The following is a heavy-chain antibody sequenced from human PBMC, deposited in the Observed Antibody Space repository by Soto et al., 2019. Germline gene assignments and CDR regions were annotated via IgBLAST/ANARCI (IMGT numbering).Heavy chain of an antibody. CDR1: GYTFTGSS. V-gene: IGHV1-2*02. D-gene: IGHD7-27*01. CDR2: INPNSGDT. CDR3: ARDLTGDPNY. Sequence: QVQLVQSGAEVKKPGASVNVSCEASGYTFTGSSIHWVRQAAGQGLEWMGYINPNSGDTIFAQKFQGRVTMTRDTSISTAYMELSRVASDDTAVYYCARDLTGDPNYWGQGTLVTVSS. J-gene: IGHJ4*02.